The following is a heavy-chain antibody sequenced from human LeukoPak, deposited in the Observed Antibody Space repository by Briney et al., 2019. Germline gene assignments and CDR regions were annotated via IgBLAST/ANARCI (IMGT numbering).Heavy chain of an antibody. CDR1: GFTFSSYE. J-gene: IGHJ4*02. CDR2: ISSSSSII. Sequence: GGSLRLSCAASGFTFSSYEMNWVRQAPGKGLEWVSYISSSSSIIYYADSVKGRFTISRDSAKNSLYLQMNSLRAEDTAVYYCARALYDSSGYLDYWGQGTLVTVSS. CDR3: ARALYDSSGYLDY. D-gene: IGHD3-22*01. V-gene: IGHV3-48*03.